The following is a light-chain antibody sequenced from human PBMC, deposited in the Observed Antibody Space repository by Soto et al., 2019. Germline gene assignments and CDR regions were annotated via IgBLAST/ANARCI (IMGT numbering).Light chain of an antibody. J-gene: IGKJ4*01. CDR2: KAS. V-gene: IGKV1-5*03. CDR1: QNINRW. Sequence: DIQMTQSPSTLSASVGDRVTITCRARQNINRWLAWYQQRPGKAPNLLIHKASTLEVGVPSRFSGSASGTEFTLTISSLQTDDFAVYFCLQYNVYPLSFGGGTKVDIK. CDR3: LQYNVYPLS.